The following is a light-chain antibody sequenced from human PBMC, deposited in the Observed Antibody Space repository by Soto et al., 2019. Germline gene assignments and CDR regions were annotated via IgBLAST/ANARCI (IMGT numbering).Light chain of an antibody. CDR3: QQYYTYWHM. CDR1: QGIRND. V-gene: IGKV1-6*01. CDR2: AAF. J-gene: IGKJ1*01. Sequence: AIQITQSPSSLSASVGDRVTITCRASQGIRNDLGWYQQKPGKAPKILIYAAFSLQSGVPSRFSGSGSGTDFTLTISSLQPEDFATDYCQQYYTYWHMFGQGTKVDIK.